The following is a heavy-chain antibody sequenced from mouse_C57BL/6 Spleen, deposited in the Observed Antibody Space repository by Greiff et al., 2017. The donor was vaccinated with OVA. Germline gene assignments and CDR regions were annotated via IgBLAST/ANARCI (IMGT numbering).Heavy chain of an antibody. CDR1: GYAFSSSW. J-gene: IGHJ2*01. V-gene: IGHV1-82*01. Sequence: QVQLQQSGPELVKPGASVKISCKASGYAFSSSWMNWVKQRPGKGLEWIGRIYPGDGDTNYNGKFKGKATLTADKSSSTAYMQLSSLTSEDSAVYFCARDYGSSHDDWGQGTTLTVSS. CDR3: ARDYGSSHDD. CDR2: IYPGDGDT. D-gene: IGHD1-1*01.